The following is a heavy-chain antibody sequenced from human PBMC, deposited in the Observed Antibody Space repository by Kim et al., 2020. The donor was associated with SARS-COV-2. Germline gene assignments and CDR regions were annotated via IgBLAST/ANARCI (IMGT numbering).Heavy chain of an antibody. D-gene: IGHD7-27*01. CDR1: VGSLSGYH. CDR2: INHSGAT. J-gene: IGHJ6*02. CDR3: ARGGAGVVPSPILGIGPHYDYYAMDV. Sequence: SETLSLTCAVYVGSLSGYHWTWVRQPPGKGLEWIGEINHSGATNYNPSLRSRVAISIDTSKNQFSLKLNSGTAADTSVYFCARGGAGVVPSPILGIGPHYDYYAMDVWGRGTTVTVSS. V-gene: IGHV4-34*01.